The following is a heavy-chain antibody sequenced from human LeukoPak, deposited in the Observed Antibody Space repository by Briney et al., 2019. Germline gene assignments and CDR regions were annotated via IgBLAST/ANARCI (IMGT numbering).Heavy chain of an antibody. V-gene: IGHV3-15*01. CDR1: GFTFSDAW. Sequence: SPGGSLRLSCAASGFTFSDAWLSWVRQAPGKGPEWVGRIKSSADGGATDYAAPVKGRFTVSRDDSKDTLYLHMNSLRADDTAVYYCAKDGYAFNSIWDYFDSWGQGTLVTVSS. J-gene: IGHJ4*02. CDR3: AKDGYAFNSIWDYFDS. CDR2: IKSSADGGAT. D-gene: IGHD5-12*01.